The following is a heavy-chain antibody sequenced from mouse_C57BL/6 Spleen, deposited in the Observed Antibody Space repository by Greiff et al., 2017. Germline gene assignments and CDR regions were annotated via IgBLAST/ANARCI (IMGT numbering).Heavy chain of an antibody. CDR1: GYTFTSYW. CDR2: IYPGNSDT. D-gene: IGHD1-1*01. Sequence: VQLQQSGTVLARPGASVKMSCKTSGYTFTSYWMHWVKQRPGQGLEWIGAIYPGNSDTSYNQKFKGKAKLTAVTSASTAYMELSSLTNEDSAVYYWTRDGITTVVAGDYWGQGTTLTVSS. V-gene: IGHV1-5*01. J-gene: IGHJ2*01. CDR3: TRDGITTVVAGDY.